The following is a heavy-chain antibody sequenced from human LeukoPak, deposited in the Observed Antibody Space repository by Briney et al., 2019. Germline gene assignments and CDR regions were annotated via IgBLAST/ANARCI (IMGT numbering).Heavy chain of an antibody. CDR1: GGTFSSYA. CDR2: IIPILGIA. CDR3: ARVPYSSSWEADY. D-gene: IGHD6-13*01. V-gene: IGHV1-69*04. Sequence: ASVKVSCKASGGTFSSYAISWVRQAPGQGLEWMGRIIPILGIANYAQKFQGRVTITADKPTSTAYMELSSLRSEDTAVYYCARVPYSSSWEADYWGQGTLVTVSS. J-gene: IGHJ4*02.